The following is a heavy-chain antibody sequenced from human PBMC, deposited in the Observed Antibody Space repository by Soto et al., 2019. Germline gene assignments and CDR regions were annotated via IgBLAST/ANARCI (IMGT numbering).Heavy chain of an antibody. CDR1: GGSVTSGGYS. J-gene: IGHJ5*01. CDR3: ARVAGDGWYDS. V-gene: IGHV4-30-2*01. CDR2: SYYRGST. Sequence: NPSETLSLTCAVIGGSVTSGGYSWSWVRQPPGKGLEWIVTSYYRGSTYYNPSLKSRIGTSLDWSKHQFSLNLDPMTAADTAVYYCARVAGDGWYDSWGQGTLVTVSS.